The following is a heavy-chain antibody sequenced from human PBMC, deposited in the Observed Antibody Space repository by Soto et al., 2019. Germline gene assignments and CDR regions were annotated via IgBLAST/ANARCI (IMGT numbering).Heavy chain of an antibody. CDR3: ARDRRHVDFWSGYSPTWYFDL. V-gene: IGHV3-74*01. CDR2: INRDGSST. J-gene: IGHJ2*01. CDR1: GFTFSSFW. Sequence: EVQLVESGGGLVQPGGSLRLSCAASGFTFSSFWMHWVRQAPGKGLVWVSRINRDGSSTSYADSVKGRFTISRDNAKNTLYLQMNSLRAEDTAVYYCARDRRHVDFWSGYSPTWYFDLWGRGTLVPVSS. D-gene: IGHD3-3*01.